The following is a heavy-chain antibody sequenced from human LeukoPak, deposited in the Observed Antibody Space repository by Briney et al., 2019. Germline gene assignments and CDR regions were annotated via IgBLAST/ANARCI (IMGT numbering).Heavy chain of an antibody. J-gene: IGHJ4*02. CDR2: IRAKDFGGTT. CDR1: GFTFGDYS. Sequence: GGSLRLSCTASGFTFGDYSMSWVRQAPGKGLEYIGFIRAKDFGGTTEYAASVRGRFTISRDDSKSIAYLQIHSLKSEDTAVYYCSRDGLDYYGSGSYRGFDYWGQGTLVTVSS. V-gene: IGHV3-49*04. CDR3: SRDGLDYYGSGSYRGFDY. D-gene: IGHD3-10*01.